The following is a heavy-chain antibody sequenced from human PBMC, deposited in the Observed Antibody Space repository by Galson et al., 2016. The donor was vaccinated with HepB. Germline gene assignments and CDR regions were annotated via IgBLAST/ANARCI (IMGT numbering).Heavy chain of an antibody. Sequence: SVKVSCKASGYTSTNYDINWVRQATGQGLEWLGWMTPNSGKTGYAQKFQGRLTLTRDTSTSTAYMELSRLTSDDTAVYFCARNREFTGDFDYWGQGALVTVSS. J-gene: IGHJ4*02. V-gene: IGHV1-8*01. CDR3: ARNREFTGDFDY. CDR2: MTPNSGKT. CDR1: GYTSTNYD. D-gene: IGHD7-27*01.